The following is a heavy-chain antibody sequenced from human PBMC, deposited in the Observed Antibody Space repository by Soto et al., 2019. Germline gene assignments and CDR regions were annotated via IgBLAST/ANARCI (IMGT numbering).Heavy chain of an antibody. J-gene: IGHJ4*02. Sequence: QPRGFLPLSWGVSVFTFRNYWMTWAGQAPGEGLVLVSRITSDGSSTAYADSVKGRFIISRDNAKNTLYLQMNSLRAEDTAVYYCARGIEHYYGTSVYYHFDYWGQGTMVTVSS. V-gene: IGHV3-74*01. CDR1: VFTFRNYW. D-gene: IGHD3-22*01. CDR3: ARGIEHYYGTSVYYHFDY. CDR2: ITSDGSST.